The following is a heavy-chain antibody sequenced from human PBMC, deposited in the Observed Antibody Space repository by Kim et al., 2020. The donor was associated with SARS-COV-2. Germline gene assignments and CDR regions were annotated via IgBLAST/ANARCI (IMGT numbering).Heavy chain of an antibody. CDR2: ISGSGGST. D-gene: IGHD3-10*01. V-gene: IGHV3-23*01. J-gene: IGHJ4*02. CDR1: GFTFSSYA. CDR3: AKSPTGGRVRGVIITDNY. Sequence: GGSLRLSCAASGFTFSSYAMSWVRQAPGKGLEWVSAISGSGGSTYYADSVKGRFTISRDNSKNTLYLQMNSLRAEDTAVYYCAKSPTGGRVRGVIITDNYWGQGTLVTVSS.